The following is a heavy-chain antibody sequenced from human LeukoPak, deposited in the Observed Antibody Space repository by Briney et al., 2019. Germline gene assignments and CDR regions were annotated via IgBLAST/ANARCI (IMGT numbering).Heavy chain of an antibody. Sequence: SETLSLTCTVSGRSISSYYGIWIRQPPGEGLEWIGYIYYSGSTNYNPSLKSRVTISVDTSKNQFSLKLSSVTAADTAVYYCARGGNYDAFDIWGQGTMVTVYS. CDR1: GRSISSYY. J-gene: IGHJ3*02. V-gene: IGHV4-59*01. CDR3: ARGGNYDAFDI. CDR2: IYYSGST. D-gene: IGHD1-1*01.